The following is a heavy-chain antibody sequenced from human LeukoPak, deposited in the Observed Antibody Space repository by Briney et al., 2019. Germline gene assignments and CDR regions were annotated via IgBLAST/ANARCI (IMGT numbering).Heavy chain of an antibody. J-gene: IGHJ6*03. Sequence: PSETLSLTYTVSGGSISSSGYYWGWIRQPPGKGLEWIGHIYYSGSTFYSPSLESRVSISIDTSKNHFSLKLTSVTAADTPIYYCARHIAHSYMDVWGKGTTVTVS. CDR3: ARHIAHSYMDV. CDR2: IYYSGST. CDR1: GGSISSSGYY. V-gene: IGHV4-39*01. D-gene: IGHD2-21*01.